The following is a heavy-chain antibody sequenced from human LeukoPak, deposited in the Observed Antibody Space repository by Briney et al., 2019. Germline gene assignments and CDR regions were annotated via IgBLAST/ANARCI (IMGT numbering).Heavy chain of an antibody. CDR3: ARGTYYDFWSGYN. Sequence: GAAVKVSCKASGYTFTSYGISWVRQAPGQGGEWMGWFCAYNGNTNYAQKLQGRVTMTTDTSTSTAYVELRSLRSDDTAVYYCARGTYYDFWSGYNWGQGTLVTVSS. J-gene: IGHJ4*02. D-gene: IGHD3-3*01. CDR1: GYTFTSYG. V-gene: IGHV1-18*01. CDR2: FCAYNGNT.